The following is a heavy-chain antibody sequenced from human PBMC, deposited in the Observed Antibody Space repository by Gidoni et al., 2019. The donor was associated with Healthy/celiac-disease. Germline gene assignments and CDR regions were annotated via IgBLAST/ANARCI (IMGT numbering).Heavy chain of an antibody. D-gene: IGHD3-3*01. J-gene: IGHJ3*02. V-gene: IGHV1-2*04. Sequence: QVQLVQSGAEVKKPGASVKVSCTASGYTFTGYYMHWVRQAPGQGLEWMGWINPNSGGTNYAQKFQGWVTMTRDTSISTAYMELSRLRSDDTAVYYCARVRAYYDFWSGYQDAFDIWGQGTMVTVSS. CDR3: ARVRAYYDFWSGYQDAFDI. CDR2: INPNSGGT. CDR1: GYTFTGYY.